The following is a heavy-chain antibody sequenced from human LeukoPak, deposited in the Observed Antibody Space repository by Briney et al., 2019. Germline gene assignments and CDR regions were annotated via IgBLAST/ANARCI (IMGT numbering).Heavy chain of an antibody. D-gene: IGHD3-10*01. CDR1: GGTFSSYA. V-gene: IGHV1-69*05. J-gene: IGHJ6*03. Sequence: SVKVSCKASGGTFSSYAISWVRQAPGQGLEWMGGIIPIFGTANYAQKFQGRVTITTDESTSTAYMELSSLRSEDTAVYYCAGMVRGVLDYYYYYMDVWGKGTTVTVSS. CDR2: IIPIFGTA. CDR3: AGMVRGVLDYYYYYMDV.